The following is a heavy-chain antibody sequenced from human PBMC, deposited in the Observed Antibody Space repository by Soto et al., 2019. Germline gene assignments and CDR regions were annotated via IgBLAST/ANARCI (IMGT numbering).Heavy chain of an antibody. CDR2: IIPIFGTA. D-gene: IGHD6-13*01. J-gene: IGHJ6*02. Sequence: SVKVSCKASGGTFSSYAISWVRQAPGQGLEWMGGIIPIFGTANYAQKFQGRVTITADESTSTAYMELSSLRSEDTAVYYCARAGYSSSLVFGYYYGMDVWGQGTTVTVSS. CDR3: ARAGYSSSLVFGYYYGMDV. CDR1: GGTFSSYA. V-gene: IGHV1-69*13.